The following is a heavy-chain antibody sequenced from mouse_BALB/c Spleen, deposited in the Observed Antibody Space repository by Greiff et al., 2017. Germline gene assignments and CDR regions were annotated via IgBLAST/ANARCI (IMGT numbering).Heavy chain of an antibody. V-gene: IGHV1-31*01. CDR1: GYSFTGYY. Sequence: EVQGVESGPELVKPGASVKISCKASGYSFTGYYMHWVKQSHVKSLEWIGRINPYNGATSYNQNFKDKASLTVDKSSSTAYMELHSLTSEDSAVYYCARSARSPYFDYWGQGTTLTVSS. J-gene: IGHJ2*01. CDR2: INPYNGAT. CDR3: ARSARSPYFDY.